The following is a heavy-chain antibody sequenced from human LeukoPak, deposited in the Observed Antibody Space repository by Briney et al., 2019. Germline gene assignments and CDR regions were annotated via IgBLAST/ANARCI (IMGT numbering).Heavy chain of an antibody. CDR1: GGSISSHY. J-gene: IGHJ5*02. V-gene: IGHV4-59*11. CDR3: VRGHCSSTSCYRNWFDP. CDR2: IYYSGST. Sequence: SETLSLTCTVSGGSISSHYWSWIRQPPGMGLEWIGYIYYSGSTNYNPSLNSRVTISADTSKNQFSLKLTSMTAADTAVYYCVRGHCSSTSCYRNWFDPWGQGTLVTVSS. D-gene: IGHD2-2*01.